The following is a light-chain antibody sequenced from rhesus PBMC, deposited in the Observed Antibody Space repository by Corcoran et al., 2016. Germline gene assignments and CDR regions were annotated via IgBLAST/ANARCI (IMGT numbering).Light chain of an antibody. Sequence: DIQMTQSPSSLSASVGDTVTITCRASQGISSYLAWYQQKPVKVPKLLIYKASTLQSGVPSRFSGMGSGTEFTLTISSLQPKDFATYYCQQHHSYPWTFGQGTKVEIK. CDR2: KAS. CDR1: QGISSY. J-gene: IGKJ1*01. V-gene: IGKV1-25*01. CDR3: QQHHSYPWT.